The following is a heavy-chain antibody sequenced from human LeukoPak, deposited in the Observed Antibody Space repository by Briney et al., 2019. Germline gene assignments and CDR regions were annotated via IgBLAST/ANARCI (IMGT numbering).Heavy chain of an antibody. V-gene: IGHV7-4-1*02. CDR2: INTNTGNP. J-gene: IGHJ4*02. Sequence: EASVKVSCKASGYTFTSYAMNWVRQAPGQGLEWMGWINTNTGNPTYAQGFTGRFVFSLATSVSTAYPQISSLKAEDTAVYYCARQVMVAVAGHTSFDYWGQGTLVTVSS. D-gene: IGHD6-19*01. CDR3: ARQVMVAVAGHTSFDY. CDR1: GYTFTSYA.